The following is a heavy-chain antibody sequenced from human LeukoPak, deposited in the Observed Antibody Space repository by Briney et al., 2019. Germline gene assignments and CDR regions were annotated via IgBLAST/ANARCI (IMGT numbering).Heavy chain of an antibody. D-gene: IGHD2-15*01. CDR1: GYTFTGYY. Sequence: ASVKVSCKASGYTFTGYYMHWVRQAPGQGLEWMGWINPNSGGTNYAQKFQGRVTMTRDTSISTAYMELSRLRSDDTAVYYCARGLVVVAATPRFWFDPWGQGTLVTVSS. V-gene: IGHV1-2*02. CDR3: ARGLVVVAATPRFWFDP. J-gene: IGHJ5*02. CDR2: INPNSGGT.